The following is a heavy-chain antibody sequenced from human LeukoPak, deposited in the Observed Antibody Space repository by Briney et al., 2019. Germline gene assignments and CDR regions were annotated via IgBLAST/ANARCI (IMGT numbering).Heavy chain of an antibody. J-gene: IGHJ3*02. CDR3: ARNWAPYCSSTSCSPASFDI. D-gene: IGHD2-2*01. CDR2: IYYSGST. CDR1: GGSISSSSYY. V-gene: IGHV4-39*07. Sequence: SETLSLTCTVSGGSISSSSYYWGWIRQPPGKGLEWIGSIYYSGSTYYNPSLKSRVTISVDTSKNQFSLKLSSVTAADTAVYYCARNWAPYCSSTSCSPASFDIWGQGTMVTVSS.